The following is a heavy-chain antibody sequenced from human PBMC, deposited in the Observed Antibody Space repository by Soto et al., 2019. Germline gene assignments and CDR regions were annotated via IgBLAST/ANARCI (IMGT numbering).Heavy chain of an antibody. V-gene: IGHV3-7*01. CDR1: GFTFSTYW. J-gene: IGHJ5*02. Sequence: PGGSLRLSCAASGFTFSTYWMDWVRQAPGKGLEWVANISHDGSDKNYVDSVKGRFTIYRDNAKNSLYLQMNSLTAEDTALYYCSRSLNPWGQGTLVTVSS. CDR3: SRSLNP. CDR2: ISHDGSDK.